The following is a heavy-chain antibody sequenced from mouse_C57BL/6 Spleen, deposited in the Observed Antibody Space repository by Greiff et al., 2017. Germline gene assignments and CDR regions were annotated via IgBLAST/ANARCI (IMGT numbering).Heavy chain of an antibody. J-gene: IGHJ1*03. CDR3: ARDSKYLHWYFDV. V-gene: IGHV5-17*01. CDR2: ISSGSSTI. Sequence: EVQRVESGGGLVKPGGSLKLSCAASGFTFSDYGMHWVRQAPEKGLEWVAYISSGSSTIYYADTVKGRFTISRDNAKNTLFLQMTSLRSEDTAMYYCARDSKYLHWYFDVWGTGTTVTVSS. D-gene: IGHD2-5*01. CDR1: GFTFSDYG.